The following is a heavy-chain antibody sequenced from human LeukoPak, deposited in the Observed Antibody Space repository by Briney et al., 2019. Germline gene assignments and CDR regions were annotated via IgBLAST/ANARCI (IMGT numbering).Heavy chain of an antibody. CDR1: GYTFTSYY. CDR2: INPSGGYT. J-gene: IGHJ5*02. Sequence: ASVKVSCKASGYTFTSYYMHWVRQAPGQGLEWMGIINPSGGYTSYAQKFQGRVTMTRDTSTNTVYMELSSLRSEDTAVYYCADLDMVRGPTDWFAPWGQGTLVTVSS. CDR3: ADLDMVRGPTDWFAP. V-gene: IGHV1-46*01. D-gene: IGHD3-10*01.